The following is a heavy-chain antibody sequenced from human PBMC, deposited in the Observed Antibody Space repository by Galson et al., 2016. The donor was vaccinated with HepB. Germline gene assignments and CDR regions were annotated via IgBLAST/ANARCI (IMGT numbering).Heavy chain of an antibody. J-gene: IGHJ6*02. D-gene: IGHD3-10*01. CDR3: ARTYYRSGSYYYYGLDV. Sequence: SLRLSCAASGFNFDNYATTWVRQAPGKGLEWVGLIRSTAYGGTTENAASVKGRFTISRDESRSIAYLQMNSLKIEDTGVYYCARTYYRSGSYYYYGLDVWGQRTTVTGSS. V-gene: IGHV3-49*04. CDR1: GFNFDNYA. CDR2: IRSTAYGGTT.